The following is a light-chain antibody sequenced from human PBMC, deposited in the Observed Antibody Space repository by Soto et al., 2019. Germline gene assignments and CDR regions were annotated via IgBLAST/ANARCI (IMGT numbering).Light chain of an antibody. V-gene: IGLV2-11*01. CDR1: YSDIGAYNY. Sequence: QSALTQPPSASGSPGQSVTIPCTGTYSDIGAYNYVSWYQQHPGKAPKLMIYDVSKRPSGVPDRFSGSKSGNTASLTISGLQAEDEADYYCCSYAGSYTFYVFGTGTKLTVL. CDR3: CSYAGSYTFYV. J-gene: IGLJ1*01. CDR2: DVS.